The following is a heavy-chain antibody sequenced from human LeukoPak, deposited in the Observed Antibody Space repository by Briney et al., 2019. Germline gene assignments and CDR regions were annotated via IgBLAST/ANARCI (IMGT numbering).Heavy chain of an antibody. CDR2: ISSSSSYI. D-gene: IGHD3-10*01. CDR1: GFTFSSYS. V-gene: IGHV3-21*01. J-gene: IGHJ4*02. CDR3: ARATYYYGSGSYPDY. Sequence: PGGSLRLSCETSGFTFSSYSMNWVRQAPGKGLEWVSSISSSSSYIYYADSVKGRFTISRDNAKNSLYLQMNSLRAEDTAVYYCARATYYYGSGSYPDYWGQGTLVTVSS.